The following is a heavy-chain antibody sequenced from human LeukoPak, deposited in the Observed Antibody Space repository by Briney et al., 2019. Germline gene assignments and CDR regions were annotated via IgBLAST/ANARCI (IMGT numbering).Heavy chain of an antibody. D-gene: IGHD1-26*01. CDR1: GFTFSSHN. Sequence: TGGSLRLSCTASGFTFSSHNMNWVRQAPGKGLEWVSYISSSTSTIYYADSVKGRFTISRDNAKNSLYLQMNSLRAEDTAVYYCARESGGDLGEAFDIWGQGTMVTVSS. CDR3: ARESGGDLGEAFDI. V-gene: IGHV3-48*04. J-gene: IGHJ3*02. CDR2: ISSSTSTI.